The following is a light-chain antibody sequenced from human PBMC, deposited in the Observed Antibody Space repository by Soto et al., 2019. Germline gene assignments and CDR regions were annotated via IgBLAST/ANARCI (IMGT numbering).Light chain of an antibody. CDR2: EVG. V-gene: IGLV2-8*01. CDR1: SSDVGAYNY. J-gene: IGLJ3*02. CDR3: QAYDNSLGVSVL. Sequence: QSALTQPPSASGSPGQSVSISCTGTSSDVGAYNYVSWYQHHPGKPPKLIIHEVGERPSGVPDRFSGSKSGNTASLTVSGLQAEDEAYYYCQAYDNSLGVSVLFGGGTQLTVL.